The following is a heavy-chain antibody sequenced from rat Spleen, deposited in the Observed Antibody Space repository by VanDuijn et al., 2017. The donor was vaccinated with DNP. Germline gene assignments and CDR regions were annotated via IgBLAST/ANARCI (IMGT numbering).Heavy chain of an antibody. D-gene: IGHD1-11*01. J-gene: IGHJ3*01. CDR1: GFTFNNYD. CDR2: ISSSGSST. CDR3: ARRSTNGGPPAY. V-gene: IGHV5S13*01. Sequence: EVQLVESGGDLVQPGRSLKLSCVASGFTFNNYDMAWVRQAPTKGLEWVASISSSGSSTSYRDSVKGRFTVSRDNARDTLYLQMDSLRSEDTATYYCARRSTNGGPPAYWGQGTLVTVSS.